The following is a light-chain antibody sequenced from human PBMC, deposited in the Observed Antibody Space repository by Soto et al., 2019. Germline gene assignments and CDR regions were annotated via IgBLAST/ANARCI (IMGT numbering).Light chain of an antibody. Sequence: LTQPASVSGSPGQSITISCTGTSSDVGGYNYVSWYQQHPGKAPKLMIYAVTDRPSGVSSRFSGSKSGNTASLTISGLQAEDEADYYCSSYTSSSTLFGTGTKVTV. CDR2: AVT. CDR3: SSYTSSSTL. CDR1: SSDVGGYNY. V-gene: IGLV2-14*01. J-gene: IGLJ1*01.